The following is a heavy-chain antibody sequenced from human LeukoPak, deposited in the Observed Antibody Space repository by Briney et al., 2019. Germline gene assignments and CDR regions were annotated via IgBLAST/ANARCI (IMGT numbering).Heavy chain of an antibody. D-gene: IGHD6-19*01. CDR3: TTEDIAVAGTGYYFDY. CDR1: GFTFNTYA. J-gene: IGHJ4*02. V-gene: IGHV3-23*01. Sequence: GGSLRLSCAASGFTFNTYAMSWVRQAPGKGLEWVSAISGSGGSTYCADSVKGRFTISRDNSKNTLYLQMNSLKTEDTAVYYCTTEDIAVAGTGYYFDYWGQGTLVTVSS. CDR2: ISGSGGST.